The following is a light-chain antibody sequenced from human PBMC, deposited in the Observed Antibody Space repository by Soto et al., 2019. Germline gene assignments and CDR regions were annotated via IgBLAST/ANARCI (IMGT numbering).Light chain of an antibody. CDR1: QSVSSY. Sequence: IVLTQSPATLSLSPGERATLSCRASQSVSSYLAWYQQKPGQAPRLLIYDASNRATGIPARFSASGSGTAFTPTISSIAPEDSAVYYCQQRGNWITFGPGTRLEIK. CDR2: DAS. CDR3: QQRGNWIT. V-gene: IGKV3-11*01. J-gene: IGKJ5*01.